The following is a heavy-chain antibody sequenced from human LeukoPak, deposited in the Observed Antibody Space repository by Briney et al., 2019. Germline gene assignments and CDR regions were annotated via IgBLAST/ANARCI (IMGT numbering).Heavy chain of an antibody. CDR3: ARRRKTGYYFDY. CDR2: IYLGDSDT. D-gene: IGHD1-14*01. Sequence: GESLKISRKGSGYSLTSYWIGWVRQMPGKGLEWMGIIYLGDSDTRYSLSFQGQVTISADKSISTAYLQWSSLKASDTAMYYCARRRKTGYYFDYWGQGTLVTVPS. CDR1: GYSLTSYW. J-gene: IGHJ4*02. V-gene: IGHV5-51*01.